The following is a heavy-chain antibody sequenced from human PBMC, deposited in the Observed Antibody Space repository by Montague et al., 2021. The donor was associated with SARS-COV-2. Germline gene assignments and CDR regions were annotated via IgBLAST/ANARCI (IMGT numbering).Heavy chain of an antibody. CDR1: GGSISSTTYR. J-gene: IGHJ3*01. CDR2: ISYSGTT. Sequence: SETLSLTCTVSGGSISSTTYRWGWIRQPPGKGLEWIGFISYSGTTFYNPSLKSRISMSVDTPKSQFSLKLTSATAADTATYYCARGQVTAFAILIVFPAAGALDSWGRGTTVTVSS. CDR3: ARGQVTAFAILIVFPAAGALDS. D-gene: IGHD2-21*01. V-gene: IGHV4-39*01.